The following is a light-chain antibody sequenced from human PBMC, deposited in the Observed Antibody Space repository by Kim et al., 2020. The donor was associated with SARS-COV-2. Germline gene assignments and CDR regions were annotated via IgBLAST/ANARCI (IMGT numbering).Light chain of an antibody. CDR3: YSAADNIV. CDR1: VLAKKY. J-gene: IGLJ3*02. V-gene: IGLV3-27*01. CDR2: KDS. Sequence: SYELTQPSSVSVSPGQTARITCSGDVLAKKYARGFQQKPGQAPVLVIYKDSERPSGIPERFSGSSSGTTVTLTISGAQVEDEADYYCYSAADNIVFGGGTQLTVL.